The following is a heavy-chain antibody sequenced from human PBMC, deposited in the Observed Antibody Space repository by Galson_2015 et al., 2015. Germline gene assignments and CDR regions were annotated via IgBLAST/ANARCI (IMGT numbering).Heavy chain of an antibody. J-gene: IGHJ4*02. CDR2: IYPGDSNT. D-gene: IGHD6-6*01. Sequence: QSGAEVIKPGESLTISCKGSGYSFTSYWIGWVRQMPGKGLEWMGIIYPGDSNTRYSPSFQGQVTISTDKSISTAYLQWSSLKASDTAMYYCARHRTKYSSSVVDYWGQGTLVTVSS. V-gene: IGHV5-51*01. CDR3: ARHRTKYSSSVVDY. CDR1: GYSFTSYW.